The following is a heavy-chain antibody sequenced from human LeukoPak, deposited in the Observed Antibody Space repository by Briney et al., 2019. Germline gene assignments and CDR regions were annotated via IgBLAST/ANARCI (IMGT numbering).Heavy chain of an antibody. CDR3: ARDQAGSGHYADY. CDR1: GFTFSSYG. Sequence: QAGGSLRLSCAASGFTFSSYGMSWVRQAPGKGLEWLAYIRYDGSSKYYADFVKGRFTISRDYSKNTLYLHMNSLRAEDTAVYYCARDQAGSGHYADYWGQGTLVTVSS. V-gene: IGHV3-30*02. J-gene: IGHJ4*02. CDR2: IRYDGSSK. D-gene: IGHD3-10*01.